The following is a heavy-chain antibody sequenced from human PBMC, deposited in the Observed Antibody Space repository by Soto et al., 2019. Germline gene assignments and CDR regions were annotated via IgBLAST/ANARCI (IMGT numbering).Heavy chain of an antibody. D-gene: IGHD2-2*01. V-gene: IGHV1-69*02. Sequence: QVQLVQSGAGVKKPGSSGKVSCQASGGPFSSYTISWVRPAPGQGLGWMGRNIPFLGIANYAQKFQGRVTITADKSTSTAYMELSSLRSEDTAVYYCARGPVGYCSSTSCYVDYYYYYMDVWGKGTTVTVSS. CDR1: GGPFSSYT. J-gene: IGHJ6*03. CDR2: NIPFLGIA. CDR3: ARGPVGYCSSTSCYVDYYYYYMDV.